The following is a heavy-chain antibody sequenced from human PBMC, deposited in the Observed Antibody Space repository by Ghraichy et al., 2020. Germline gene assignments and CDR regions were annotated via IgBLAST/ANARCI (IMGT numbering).Heavy chain of an antibody. CDR1: GYTLTELS. Sequence: ASVKVSCKVSGYTLTELSMHWVRQAPGKGLEWMGGFDPEDGETIYAQKFQGRVTMTEDTSTDTAYMELSSLRSEDTAVYYCATDLSGYAFGDGAFDIWGQGTMVTVSS. CDR2: FDPEDGET. CDR3: ATDLSGYAFGDGAFDI. D-gene: IGHD5-12*01. V-gene: IGHV1-24*01. J-gene: IGHJ3*02.